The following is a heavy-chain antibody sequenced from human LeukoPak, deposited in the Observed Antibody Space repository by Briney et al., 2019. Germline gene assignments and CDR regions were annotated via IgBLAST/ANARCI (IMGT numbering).Heavy chain of an antibody. D-gene: IGHD5-18*01. J-gene: IGHJ4*02. CDR2: ISWNSGAI. V-gene: IGHV3-9*01. CDR1: GFTFDDYA. CDR3: ARDRYCSA. Sequence: GGSLRLSCATSGFTFDDYAMHWVRQTPGKGLEWVSGISWNSGAIGYADSVKGRFTISRDNAKNSLYLQMNSLRAEDTAVYFCARDRYCSAWGQGTLVTVSS.